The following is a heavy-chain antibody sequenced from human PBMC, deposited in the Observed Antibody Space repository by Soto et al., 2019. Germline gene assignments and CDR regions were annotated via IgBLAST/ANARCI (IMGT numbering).Heavy chain of an antibody. J-gene: IGHJ4*02. CDR1: GGSISGRNW. D-gene: IGHD3-22*01. CDR2: VFHSGDT. Sequence: QVHLQESGPGLVKPSGPLSLTCVVSGGSISGRNWWRWVRQAPGKGLEWIGEVFHSGDTTYSPSLRSRVTISVDKSKNQFSLNLNSVTAADTAVYYCTRLIYDSRLNYFYFDLWGQGALVTVSS. V-gene: IGHV4-4*02. CDR3: TRLIYDSRLNYFYFDL.